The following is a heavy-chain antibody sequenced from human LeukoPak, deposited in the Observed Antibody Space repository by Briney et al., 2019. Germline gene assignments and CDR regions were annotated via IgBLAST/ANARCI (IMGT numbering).Heavy chain of an antibody. CDR2: ISGSGGGT. V-gene: IGHV3-23*01. CDR3: AKRGVVIRVILVGFHKEAYYFDS. D-gene: IGHD3-22*01. J-gene: IGHJ4*02. Sequence: GGSLRLSCAVSGITLSNYGMGWVRQAPGKGLEWVAGISGSGGGTNYADSVKGRFTISRDNYKNTLYLQMNSLGAEDTAVYSCAKRGVVIRVILVGFHKEAYYFDSWGQGALVTVSS. CDR1: GITLSNYG.